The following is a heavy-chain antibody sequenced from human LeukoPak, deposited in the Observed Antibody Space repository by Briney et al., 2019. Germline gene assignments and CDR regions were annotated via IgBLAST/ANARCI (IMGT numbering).Heavy chain of an antibody. J-gene: IGHJ4*02. V-gene: IGHV1-18*01. Sequence: VASVKVSCKASGGTFSSYAISWVRQAPGQGLEWMGWISAYNGNTNYAQKLRGRVTMTTDTSTSTAYMELRSLRSDDTAVYYCARAPRSSGSYYTVWGQGTLVTVSS. CDR2: ISAYNGNT. CDR3: ARAPRSSGSYYTV. CDR1: GGTFSSYA. D-gene: IGHD3-10*01.